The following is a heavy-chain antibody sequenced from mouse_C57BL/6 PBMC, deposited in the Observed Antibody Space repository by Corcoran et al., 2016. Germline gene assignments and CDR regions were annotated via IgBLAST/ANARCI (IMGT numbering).Heavy chain of an antibody. D-gene: IGHD2-4*01. Sequence: EVQLQQSGPELVKPGASVKISCKACGYTFTDYYMNWVKQSHGKSLEWIGDINPNNGGTSYNQKFKGKATLTVDKSSSTAYMELRSLTSEDSAVYYCARAYDYDGYWGQGTTLTVSS. CDR3: ARAYDYDGY. V-gene: IGHV1-26*01. CDR1: GYTFTDYY. CDR2: INPNNGGT. J-gene: IGHJ2*01.